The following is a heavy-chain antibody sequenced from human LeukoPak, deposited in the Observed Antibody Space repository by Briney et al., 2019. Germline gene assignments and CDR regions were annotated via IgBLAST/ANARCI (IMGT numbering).Heavy chain of an antibody. J-gene: IGHJ4*02. V-gene: IGHV4-59*08. Sequence: SETLSLTCTVSGGSISSYYWSWIRQPPGKGLEWIGYIYYSGSTNYNPSLKSRVTISVDTSKNQFSLKLSSVTAADTAVYYCAASYYYYSSGPRPYYFDFWGQGTLVTVSS. CDR3: AASYYYYSSGPRPYYFDF. CDR1: GGSISSYY. D-gene: IGHD3-22*01. CDR2: IYYSGST.